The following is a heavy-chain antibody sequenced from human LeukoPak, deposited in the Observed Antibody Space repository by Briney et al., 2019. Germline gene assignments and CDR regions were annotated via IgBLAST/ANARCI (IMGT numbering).Heavy chain of an antibody. V-gene: IGHV4-30-2*01. CDR3: ARASGYCSSTSCENWFDP. J-gene: IGHJ5*02. D-gene: IGHD2-2*01. CDR2: IYHSGST. Sequence: SETLSLTCAVSGGSISSGGYSWSWIRQPPGKGLDWIGYIYHSGSTYYNPSLKSRVTISVDRSKNQFSLKLSSVTAADTAVYYCARASGYCSSTSCENWFDPWGQGTLVTVSS. CDR1: GGSISSGGYS.